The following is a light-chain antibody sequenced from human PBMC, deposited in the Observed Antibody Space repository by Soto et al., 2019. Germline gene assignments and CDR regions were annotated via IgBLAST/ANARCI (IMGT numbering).Light chain of an antibody. Sequence: QSALTQPRSVSGSPGQSVTISCTGTSSDVGGYNQVSWYQQHPGKAPKVMIYDVSKRPSGVPDRFSGSKSGNTASLTISGLQAEDEADYYCCSYAGRYTPYVFGTGTKLT. CDR2: DVS. J-gene: IGLJ1*01. V-gene: IGLV2-11*01. CDR3: CSYAGRYTPYV. CDR1: SSDVGGYNQ.